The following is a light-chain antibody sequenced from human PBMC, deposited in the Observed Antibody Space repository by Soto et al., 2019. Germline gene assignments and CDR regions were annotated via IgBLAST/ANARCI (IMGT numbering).Light chain of an antibody. CDR1: SSDVGGYKY. J-gene: IGLJ3*02. CDR3: SSYTSTSTLWL. CDR2: EGS. Sequence: QSALTQPASVSGSPGQSITISCTGTSSDVGGYKYVSWYQKHPGKAPKVIIFEGSSRPSGVSNRFSGSKSGNTASLTISGXQAEXEADYXCSSYTSTSTLWLFGGGTQLTVL. V-gene: IGLV2-14*01.